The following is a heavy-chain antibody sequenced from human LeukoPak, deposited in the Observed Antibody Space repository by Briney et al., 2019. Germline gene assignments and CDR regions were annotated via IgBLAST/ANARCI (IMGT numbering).Heavy chain of an antibody. D-gene: IGHD3-3*01. CDR2: ISYSGST. CDR1: GGSISGHH. CDR3: AREGSFGSPGY. Sequence: SETLSLTCTVSGGSISGHHWSWIRQPPGKGLEWIGYISYSGSTNYNPSLKSRVTMSVDTSKNQFSLNLSSVTTADTAVYYCAREGSFGSPGYWGQGTPVTVSS. V-gene: IGHV4-59*11. J-gene: IGHJ4*02.